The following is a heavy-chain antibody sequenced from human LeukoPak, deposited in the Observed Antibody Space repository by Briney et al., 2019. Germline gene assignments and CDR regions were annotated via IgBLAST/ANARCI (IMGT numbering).Heavy chain of an antibody. D-gene: IGHD3-10*01. J-gene: IGHJ4*02. CDR1: GFTFSSYS. CDR2: ISSSSSYK. CDR3: ARGEHYYGSGTTFDY. V-gene: IGHV3-21*01. Sequence: GGSLRLSCAASGFTFSSYSTSWVRQAPGKGLEWVSSISSSSSYKYYADSVKGRFTISRDNAKNSLYLQMNSLRAEDTAVYYCARGEHYYGSGTTFDYWGQGTLVTVSS.